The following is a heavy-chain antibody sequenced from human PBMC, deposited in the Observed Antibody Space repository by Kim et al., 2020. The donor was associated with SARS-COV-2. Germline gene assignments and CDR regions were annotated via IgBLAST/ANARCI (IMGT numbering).Heavy chain of an antibody. V-gene: IGHV3-73*01. CDR1: GFTFSGST. CDR3: ARGSLGRDGYKWVDY. CDR2: IRSKANSYAT. J-gene: IGHJ4*02. Sequence: GGSLRLSCAASGFTFSGSTMHWVRQASGKGLEWVGRIRSKANSYATAYAASVKNRFTISRDDSKNTAYLQMNSLKTEDTAVYYCARGSLGRDGYKWVDYWGQGTLVTVSS. D-gene: IGHD5-12*01.